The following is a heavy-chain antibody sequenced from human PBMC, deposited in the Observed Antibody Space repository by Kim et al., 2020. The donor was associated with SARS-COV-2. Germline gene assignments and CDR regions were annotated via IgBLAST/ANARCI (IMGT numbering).Heavy chain of an antibody. Sequence: ASVKVSCKASGYTFTSYGISWVRQAPGQGLEWMGWISAYNGNTNYAQKLQGRVTMTTDTSTSTAYMELRSLRSDDTAVYYCARVRAPHPSHPTNFDAFDIWGQGTMVTVSS. CDR1: GYTFTSYG. CDR3: ARVRAPHPSHPTNFDAFDI. V-gene: IGHV1-18*04. CDR2: ISAYNGNT. D-gene: IGHD3-10*01. J-gene: IGHJ3*02.